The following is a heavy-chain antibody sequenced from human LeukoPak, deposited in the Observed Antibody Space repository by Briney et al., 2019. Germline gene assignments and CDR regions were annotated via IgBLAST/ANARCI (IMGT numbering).Heavy chain of an antibody. J-gene: IGHJ6*02. V-gene: IGHV3-7*01. CDR2: IKQDGSEK. D-gene: IGHD1-14*01. Sequence: PGGSLRLSCAASGFTFSSYWMSWVRQAPGKGLEWVANIKQDGSEKYYVDSVKGRFTISRDNAKNSLYLQMNSLRAEDTAVYYCAKDPISNHYYYYGMDVWGQGTTVTVSS. CDR3: AKDPISNHYYYYGMDV. CDR1: GFTFSSYW.